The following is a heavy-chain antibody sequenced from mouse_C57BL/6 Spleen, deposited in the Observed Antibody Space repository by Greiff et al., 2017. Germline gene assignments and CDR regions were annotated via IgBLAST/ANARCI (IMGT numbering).Heavy chain of an antibody. D-gene: IGHD4-1*01. V-gene: IGHV1-61*01. CDR3: ARGVDWVFDY. J-gene: IGHJ2*01. Sequence: QVQLQQPGAELVRPGSSVKLSCKASGYTFTSYWMDWVKQRPGQGLEWIGNIYPSDSETHYNQKFKDKATLTVDKSSSTAYMQLSSLTSEDSAVYYCARGVDWVFDYWGQGTTLTVSS. CDR1: GYTFTSYW. CDR2: IYPSDSET.